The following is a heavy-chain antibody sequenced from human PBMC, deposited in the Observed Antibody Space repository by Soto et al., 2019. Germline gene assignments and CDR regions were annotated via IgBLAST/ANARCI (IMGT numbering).Heavy chain of an antibody. CDR1: GFTFSSYW. D-gene: IGHD3-9*01. J-gene: IGHJ4*02. V-gene: IGHV3-7*01. Sequence: GGSLRLSCAASGFTFSSYWMSWVRQAPGKGLEWVANIKQDGSEKYYVDSVKGRFTISRDNAKNSLYLQMNSLRAEDTAVYYCARFTYYDILTGYDYFDYWGQGTLVTVSS. CDR2: IKQDGSEK. CDR3: ARFTYYDILTGYDYFDY.